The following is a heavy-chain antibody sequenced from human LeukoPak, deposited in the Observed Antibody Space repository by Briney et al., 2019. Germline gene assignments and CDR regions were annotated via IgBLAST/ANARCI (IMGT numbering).Heavy chain of an antibody. CDR2: ISGSGGST. V-gene: IGHV3-23*01. CDR3: AKDGPYGDYVRSLDY. Sequence: GGSLRLSCAASGFTFSSYAMSWVRQAPGKGLEWVSAISGSGGSTYYADSVKGRFTISRDNSTNTLYLQMNSVRAEATAVYYCAKDGPYGDYVRSLDYWGQGTLVTVSS. J-gene: IGHJ4*02. D-gene: IGHD4-17*01. CDR1: GFTFSSYA.